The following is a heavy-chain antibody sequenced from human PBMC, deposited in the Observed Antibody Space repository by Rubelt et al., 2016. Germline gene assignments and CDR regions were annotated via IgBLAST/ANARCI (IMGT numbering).Heavy chain of an antibody. D-gene: IGHD6-13*01. CDR1: GGSFSGYY. Sequence: QVQLQQWGAGLLKPSETLSLTCAVYGGSFSGYYWSWVRQPPGKGLEWIGEISHGGSTNYNPSLKSRVTISVDASNNQWSLKLASVTDADTAVYHCATLRTAAGTWPSSRDYWGQGTLVTVSS. J-gene: IGHJ4*02. V-gene: IGHV4-34*01. CDR2: ISHGGST. CDR3: ATLRTAAGTWPSSRDY.